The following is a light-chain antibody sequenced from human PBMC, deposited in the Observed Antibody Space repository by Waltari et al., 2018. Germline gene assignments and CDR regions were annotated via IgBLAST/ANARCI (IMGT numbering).Light chain of an antibody. CDR1: QSVSKY. J-gene: IGKJ1*01. CDR3: QKYVNLPAT. CDR2: DAS. Sequence: EIVLTQSPGPLSFSPGERATLSCRASQSVSKYLTWYQQKPGQAPRLLIYDASTRATGIPNRFSGSGSGTDFSLTISRLEPEDFAVYYCQKYVNLPATFGQGTKVEIK. V-gene: IGKV3-20*01.